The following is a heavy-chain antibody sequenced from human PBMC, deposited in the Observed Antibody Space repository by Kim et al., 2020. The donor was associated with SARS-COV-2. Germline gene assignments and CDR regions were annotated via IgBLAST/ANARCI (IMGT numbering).Heavy chain of an antibody. CDR1: GFTFSSYS. Sequence: GGSLRLSCAASGFTFSSYSMNWVRQAPGKGLEWVSSISSSSSYIYYADSVKGRFTISRDNAKNSLYLQMNSLRAEDTAVYYCARAGYYYDSSGRDYDAFDIWGQGTMVTVSS. CDR2: ISSSSSYI. D-gene: IGHD3-22*01. V-gene: IGHV3-21*01. J-gene: IGHJ3*02. CDR3: ARAGYYYDSSGRDYDAFDI.